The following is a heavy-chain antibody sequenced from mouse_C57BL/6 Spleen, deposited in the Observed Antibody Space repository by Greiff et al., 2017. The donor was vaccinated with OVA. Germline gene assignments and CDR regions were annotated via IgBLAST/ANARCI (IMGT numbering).Heavy chain of an antibody. CDR1: GFTFSDYG. D-gene: IGHD1-1*01. J-gene: IGHJ4*01. Sequence: EVKLVESGGGLVKPGGSLKLSCAASGFTFSDYGMLWVRQAPEQGLEWVAYISSGSSTIYYADTVKGRFTIYRDNAKNTLFLQMTSLRSEDTAMYYCARNYGRDYAMDYWGQGTSVTVSS. CDR2: ISSGSSTI. CDR3: ARNYGRDYAMDY. V-gene: IGHV5-17*01.